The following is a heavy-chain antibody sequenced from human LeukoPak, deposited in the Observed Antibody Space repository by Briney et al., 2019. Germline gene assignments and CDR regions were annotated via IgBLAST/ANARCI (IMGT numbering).Heavy chain of an antibody. CDR3: ASAYYHYYFDY. D-gene: IGHD3-16*01. J-gene: IGHJ4*02. V-gene: IGHV3-74*01. CDR1: GFTFRSYW. Sequence: GGSLRLSCAASGFTFRSYWMHWVRQAPGKGLVWASRINGDGSSTSYAGSVKGRFTISRDNAKNTLYLQMNSLRAEDSAVYYCASAYYHYYFDYWGQGTLVTVSS. CDR2: INGDGSST.